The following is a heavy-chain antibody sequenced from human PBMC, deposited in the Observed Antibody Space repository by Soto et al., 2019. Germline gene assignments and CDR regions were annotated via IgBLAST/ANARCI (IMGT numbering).Heavy chain of an antibody. CDR1: GFTFSSYD. J-gene: IGHJ4*02. Sequence: VQLEESGGGLVQPGGSLRLSCAASGFTFSSYDMHWVHQVTGKGLEWVSTFGSSGDTYYPGSLKGRFTISRENAKNSLYLQMNSLRAEDTAVYYCARGGASHNSGYYYFGLWGQGTLVTVSS. V-gene: IGHV3-13*04. CDR2: FGSSGDT. D-gene: IGHD3-22*01. CDR3: ARGGASHNSGYYYFGL.